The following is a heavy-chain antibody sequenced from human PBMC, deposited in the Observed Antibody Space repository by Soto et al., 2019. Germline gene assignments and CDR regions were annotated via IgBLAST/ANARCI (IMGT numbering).Heavy chain of an antibody. CDR1: GGSFREYY. CDR3: ARDIITVIGGEIYYYFGMGV. D-gene: IGHD3-10*01. CDR2: INQSGTT. Sequence: SETLSLTCAVNGGSFREYYWSWLRQPPGKGLEWIGEINQSGTTHCNPSLKRRINISIDTSKNQFSLNLTSVTAADTATYYCARDIITVIGGEIYYYFGMGVWGQGTTVTVSS. V-gene: IGHV4-34*01. J-gene: IGHJ6*02.